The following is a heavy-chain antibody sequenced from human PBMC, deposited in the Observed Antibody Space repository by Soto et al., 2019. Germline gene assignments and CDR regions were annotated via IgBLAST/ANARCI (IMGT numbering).Heavy chain of an antibody. CDR3: TRSDYDTSGYTDY. Sequence: QVHLVESGGGLVKPGGSLRLSCAASGFAFSAYYMSWIRQAPGKGLEWLSYISGSGTTIYYADSVKGRFTISRDNAKNSLYLQMNSLRAEDTAVYYCTRSDYDTSGYTDYWGQGTLVTVSS. V-gene: IGHV3-11*01. CDR1: GFAFSAYY. CDR2: ISGSGTTI. J-gene: IGHJ4*02. D-gene: IGHD3-22*01.